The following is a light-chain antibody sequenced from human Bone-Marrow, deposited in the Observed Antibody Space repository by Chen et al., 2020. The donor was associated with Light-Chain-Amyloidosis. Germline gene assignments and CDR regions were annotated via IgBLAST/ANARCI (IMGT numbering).Light chain of an antibody. CDR3: QSADSSGTYEVI. J-gene: IGLJ2*01. CDR2: RDT. Sequence: SCELTQPPSVSVSPGQTARITCSGDDLPTKYAYWYQQKPGQAPVLVIHRDTERPSGISARFSGSSSGTTATLTISGVQAEDEADYHCQSADSSGTYEVIFGGGTKLTVL. V-gene: IGLV3-25*03. CDR1: DLPTKY.